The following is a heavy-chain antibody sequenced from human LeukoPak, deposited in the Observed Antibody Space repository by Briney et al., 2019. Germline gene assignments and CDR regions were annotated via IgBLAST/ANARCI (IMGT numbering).Heavy chain of an antibody. CDR1: GGSISSSSYY. CDR3: ARHSSGWYSFDY. Sequence: SETLSLTCTVSGGSISSSSYYWGWIRQTPGKGLEWIGSIYYSGSTYYNPSLKSRVTISVDTSKNQFSLKLSSVTAADTAVYYCARHSSGWYSFDYWGQGTLVTVSS. D-gene: IGHD6-19*01. V-gene: IGHV4-39*01. J-gene: IGHJ4*02. CDR2: IYYSGST.